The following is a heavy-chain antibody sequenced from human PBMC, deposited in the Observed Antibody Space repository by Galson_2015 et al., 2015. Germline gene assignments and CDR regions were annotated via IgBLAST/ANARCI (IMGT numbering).Heavy chain of an antibody. CDR2: ISGSGGST. CDR3: AKVSDGTFGGVIAPIDY. D-gene: IGHD3-16*02. Sequence: SLRLSCAASGFTFSSYAMSWVRQAPGKGLEWVSAISGSGGSTYYADSVKGRFTISRDNSKNTLYLQMNSLRAEDTGVYYCAKVSDGTFGGVIAPIDYWGQGTLVTVSS. J-gene: IGHJ4*02. V-gene: IGHV3-23*01. CDR1: GFTFSSYA.